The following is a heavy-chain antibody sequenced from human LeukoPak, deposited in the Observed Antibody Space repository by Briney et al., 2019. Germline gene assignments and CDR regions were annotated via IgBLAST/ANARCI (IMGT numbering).Heavy chain of an antibody. CDR3: ARASTMAPGLLDI. J-gene: IGHJ3*02. Sequence: GASVKVSCKASGYTFTSYYMHWVRQAPGQGLEWMGIINPSGGSTSYAQKFQGRVTMTRDMSTSTAYMELSSLRSEDTAVYYCARASTMAPGLLDIWGQGTMVTVSS. V-gene: IGHV1-46*01. CDR1: GYTFTSYY. CDR2: INPSGGST. D-gene: IGHD3-10*01.